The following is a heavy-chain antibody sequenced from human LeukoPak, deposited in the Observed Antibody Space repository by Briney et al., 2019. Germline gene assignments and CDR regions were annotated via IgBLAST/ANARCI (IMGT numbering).Heavy chain of an antibody. V-gene: IGHV1-2*02. Sequence: ASVKVSCKASGYTFIGYYIHWVRQAPGQGPEWMGWINPNSGGTNYAQKFQGRVTVTRDTSITTAYMEMSRLRSDDTAVHYCAIGYDSSGYSFDYWGQGTLVTVSS. J-gene: IGHJ4*02. D-gene: IGHD3-22*01. CDR2: INPNSGGT. CDR3: AIGYDSSGYSFDY. CDR1: GYTFIGYY.